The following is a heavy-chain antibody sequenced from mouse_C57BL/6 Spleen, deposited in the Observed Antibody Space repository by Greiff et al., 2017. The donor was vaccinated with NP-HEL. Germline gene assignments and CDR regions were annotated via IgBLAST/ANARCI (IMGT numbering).Heavy chain of an antibody. CDR2: INPNTGGT. D-gene: IGHD1-1*01. Sequence: EVQLQQSGPELVKPGASVKISCKASGYTFTDYYMNWVKQSHGKSLEWIGDINPNTGGTSYNQKFKGKATLTVDKSSSTAYMEPRSLTSDDSAVYYCARGYGSGPGFAYWGQGTLVTVSA. CDR3: ARGYGSGPGFAY. V-gene: IGHV1-26*01. CDR1: GYTFTDYY. J-gene: IGHJ3*01.